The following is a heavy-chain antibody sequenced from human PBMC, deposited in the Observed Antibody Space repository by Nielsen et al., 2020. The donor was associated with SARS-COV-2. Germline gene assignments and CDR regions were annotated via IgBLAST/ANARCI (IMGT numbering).Heavy chain of an antibody. CDR2: IYYSGSI. CDR1: GGSISSYY. V-gene: IGHV4-59*12. J-gene: IGHJ6*02. Sequence: SETLSLTCTVSGGSISSYYWSWIRQPPGKRLEWIGYIYYSGSINYNPSLKSRVTISVDTSKNQFSLKLSSVTAADTALYYCARDRLRITIFGVARYGMDVWGQGTTVTVSS. CDR3: ARDRLRITIFGVARYGMDV. D-gene: IGHD3-3*01.